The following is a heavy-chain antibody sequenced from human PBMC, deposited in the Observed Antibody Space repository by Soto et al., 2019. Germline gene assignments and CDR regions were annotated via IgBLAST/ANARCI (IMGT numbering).Heavy chain of an antibody. J-gene: IGHJ6*02. Sequence: GGSLRLSCAASGFTFSSYGMSWVRQAPGKGLEWVSYISSSGSTIYYADSVKGRFTISRDNAKNSLYLQMNSLRAEDTAVYYCASTTLGYCSGGSYYGVGHYGMDVWGQGTTVTVSS. CDR1: GFTFSSYG. D-gene: IGHD2-15*01. CDR3: ASTTLGYCSGGSYYGVGHYGMDV. V-gene: IGHV3-48*03. CDR2: ISSSGSTI.